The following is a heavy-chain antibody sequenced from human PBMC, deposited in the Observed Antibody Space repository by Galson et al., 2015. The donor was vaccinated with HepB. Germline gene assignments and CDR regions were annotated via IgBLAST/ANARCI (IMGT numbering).Heavy chain of an antibody. V-gene: IGHV3-21*01. CDR3: ARDSTPMFDGETAYFDF. CDR2: ITTASTYT. CDR1: GFSFSSYT. D-gene: IGHD3-10*02. J-gene: IGHJ4*02. Sequence: SLRLSCAASGFSFSSYTMNWVRQAPGKGLEWVSYITTASTYTHYADSVKGRFTISRDNAKNSLYLEMNSLRAEDTALYYCARDSTPMFDGETAYFDFWGQGTLVTVSS.